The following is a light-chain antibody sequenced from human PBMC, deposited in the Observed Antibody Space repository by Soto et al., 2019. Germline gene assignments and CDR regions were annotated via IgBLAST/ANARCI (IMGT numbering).Light chain of an antibody. J-gene: IGLJ1*01. CDR1: SCNIGAGYD. V-gene: IGLV1-40*01. Sequence: QSVLTQPPSVSGAPGQRVTISCTGSSCNIGAGYDVHWYQQLPGTAPKLLIYANNNRPSGVPDRFAGSKSGTSVSLAITGLQSDDEADYYCQSYDSTLSGYVFGTGTKVTVL. CDR2: ANN. CDR3: QSYDSTLSGYV.